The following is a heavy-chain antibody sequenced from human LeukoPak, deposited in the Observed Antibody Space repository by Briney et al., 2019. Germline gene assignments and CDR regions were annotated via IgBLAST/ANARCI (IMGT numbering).Heavy chain of an antibody. D-gene: IGHD5-18*01. Sequence: PGGSLRLSCAASGFTFSNYNMIWVRQAPGKGLESVSYISSSGSIMHYADSVRGRFTISRDNAKKSLYLQMNSLRAEDKAVYYCARVWDGYSGEDYWGQGTLVTVSS. V-gene: IGHV3-48*01. CDR3: ARVWDGYSGEDY. J-gene: IGHJ4*02. CDR1: GFTFSNYN. CDR2: ISSSGSIM.